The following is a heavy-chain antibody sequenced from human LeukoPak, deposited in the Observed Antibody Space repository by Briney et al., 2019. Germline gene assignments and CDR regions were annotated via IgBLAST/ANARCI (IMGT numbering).Heavy chain of an antibody. Sequence: SVKVSCKASGGTFTSYYMHWVRQAPGQGLEWMGGIIPMFGSAKYIQKFQGRVTITADESTSTVYMEVSSLRSEDTAVYYCANSNGVGYWGQGTLVIVSS. J-gene: IGHJ4*02. V-gene: IGHV1-69*13. CDR3: ANSNGVGY. CDR1: GGTFTSYY. CDR2: IIPMFGSA. D-gene: IGHD1-26*01.